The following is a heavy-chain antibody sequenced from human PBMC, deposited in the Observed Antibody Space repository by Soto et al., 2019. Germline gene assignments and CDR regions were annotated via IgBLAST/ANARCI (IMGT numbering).Heavy chain of an antibody. V-gene: IGHV3-43*01. CDR2: ISWDGGST. CDR3: AKDSLALDYALYFDY. Sequence: PGGSLRLSCAASGFTFDDYTMHWVRQAPGKGLEWVSLISWDGGSTYYADSVKGRFTISRDNSKNSLYLQMNSLRTEDTALYYCAKDSLALDYALYFDYWGQGTLVTVSS. D-gene: IGHD3-3*01. CDR1: GFTFDDYT. J-gene: IGHJ4*02.